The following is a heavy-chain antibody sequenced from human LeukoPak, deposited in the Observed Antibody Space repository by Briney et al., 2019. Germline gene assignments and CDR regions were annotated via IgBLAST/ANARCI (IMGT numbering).Heavy chain of an antibody. Sequence: GGSLRLSCQASGFTFYMYAMSWVRQAPGKGLEWVASMCGTAGCTFYPDSVKGRFTISRDNSKHVLYLRMNSLTAEDTAIYYCAKDRPNFHENSGHYYRRDGDSWGQGTLVTVSS. CDR1: GFTFYMYA. CDR3: AKDRPNFHENSGHYYRRDGDS. V-gene: IGHV3-23*01. D-gene: IGHD3-22*01. CDR2: MCGTAGCT. J-gene: IGHJ5*01.